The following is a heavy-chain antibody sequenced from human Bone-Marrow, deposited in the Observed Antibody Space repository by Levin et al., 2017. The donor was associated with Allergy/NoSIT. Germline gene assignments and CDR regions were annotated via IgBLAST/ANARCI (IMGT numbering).Heavy chain of an antibody. CDR1: GYSFTHYA. Sequence: GESLKISCKASGYSFTHYAIHWVRRAPGQRLEWMGWINPVNGNTKYSQNFQGRVTITKDTSASTVYVELSSLRSEDTAVYYCAREVIPRGSSRQWLPLDWFDPWGQGTLVTVSS. CDR2: INPVNGNT. CDR3: AREVIPRGSSRQWLPLDWFDP. D-gene: IGHD5-12*01. V-gene: IGHV1-3*01. J-gene: IGHJ5*02.